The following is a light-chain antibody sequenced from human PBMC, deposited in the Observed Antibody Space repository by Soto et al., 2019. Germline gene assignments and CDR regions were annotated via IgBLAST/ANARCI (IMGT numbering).Light chain of an antibody. CDR3: SSYTSSSTVV. CDR2: DVS. J-gene: IGLJ2*01. V-gene: IGLV2-14*03. Sequence: QSALTQPASVSGSPGQSITISCTGTSSDVGGYNSVSWYQQHPGKAPKLMIYDVSNRPSGVSNRFSGSKSVNTASLTISGLQAEDEADYYCSSYTSSSTVVFGGGTKHTVL. CDR1: SSDVGGYNS.